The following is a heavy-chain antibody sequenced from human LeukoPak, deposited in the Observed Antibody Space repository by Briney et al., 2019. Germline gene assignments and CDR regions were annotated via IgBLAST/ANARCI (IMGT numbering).Heavy chain of an antibody. Sequence: TETLSLTCTVSGDSISSSSYYWGWIRQPPGKGLEWIASIYSSVTYYNPSLKSRVTISVDTSKNQFSLNLSSVTAADTAVYYCASRPFLWGFAYWGQGTLVTVST. CDR3: ASRPFLWGFAY. CDR1: GDSISSSSYY. V-gene: IGHV4-39*01. D-gene: IGHD7-27*01. CDR2: IYSSVT. J-gene: IGHJ4*02.